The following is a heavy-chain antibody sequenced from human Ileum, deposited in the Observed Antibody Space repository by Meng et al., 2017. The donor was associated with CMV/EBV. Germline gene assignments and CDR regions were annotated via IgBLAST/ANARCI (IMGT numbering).Heavy chain of an antibody. V-gene: IGHV1-46*01. CDR2: INPSGGRT. Sequence: VQLCLSGAEVKMPGASVNVSCKTSGYTFTNHYIHWVRQAPGQGLEWMGIINPSGGRTTYLQRFQGRVSMTSDTSASTLYLELSALRSEDTAVYYCSRAPLGSSNYYWSDYWGQGTLVTVSS. J-gene: IGHJ4*02. CDR1: GYTFTNHY. CDR3: SRAPLGSSNYYWSDY. D-gene: IGHD4-11*01.